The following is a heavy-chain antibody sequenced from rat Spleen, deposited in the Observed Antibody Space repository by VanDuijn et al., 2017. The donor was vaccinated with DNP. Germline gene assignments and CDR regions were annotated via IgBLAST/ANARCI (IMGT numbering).Heavy chain of an antibody. J-gene: IGHJ2*01. CDR1: GFTFSNYY. V-gene: IGHV5-25*01. Sequence: EVQLVESGGDLVQPGRSLKLSCVASGFTFSNYYMAWVRQAPKKGLAWVATISTSGSRTYYPDSVKGRFTISRDNAENTVYLQMDSLRSEDTATYYCARRATVVTGDFDYWGQGVMVTVSS. CDR3: ARRATVVTGDFDY. CDR2: ISTSGSRT. D-gene: IGHD1-12*02.